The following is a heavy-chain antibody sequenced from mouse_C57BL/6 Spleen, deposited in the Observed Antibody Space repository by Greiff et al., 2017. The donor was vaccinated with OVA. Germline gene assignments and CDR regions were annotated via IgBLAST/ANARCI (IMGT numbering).Heavy chain of an antibody. Sequence: VQLQQPGAELVMPGASVKLSCKASGYTFTSYWMHWVKQRPGQGLEWNGEIDPSDSYTNYNQKFKGKSTLTVDKSSSTAYMQLSSLTSEDSAVYYCARNYCGSSRGYYFDYWGQGTTLTVSS. CDR2: IDPSDSYT. CDR3: ARNYCGSSRGYYFDY. D-gene: IGHD1-1*01. V-gene: IGHV1-69*01. J-gene: IGHJ2*01. CDR1: GYTFTSYW.